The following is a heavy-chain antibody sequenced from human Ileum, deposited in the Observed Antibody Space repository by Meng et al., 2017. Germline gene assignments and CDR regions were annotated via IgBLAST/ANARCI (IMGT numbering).Heavy chain of an antibody. CDR3: ASGSGSLDY. Sequence: QVQRQQAGPGRRKTSEALSLTCAVSGGSVSSNIAAWNWLRQSPLRGLEWLGRTYYRSKWYSEYAVSVKSRISITPDTSKNQFSLQMNSVTPEDTAVYYCASGSGSLDYWGPGTLVTVSS. J-gene: IGHJ4*02. V-gene: IGHV6-1*02. CDR2: TYYRSKWYS. CDR1: GGSVSSNIAA. D-gene: IGHD3-3*01.